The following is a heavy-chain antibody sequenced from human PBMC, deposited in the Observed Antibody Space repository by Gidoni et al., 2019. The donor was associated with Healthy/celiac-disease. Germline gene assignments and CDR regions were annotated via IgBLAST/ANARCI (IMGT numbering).Heavy chain of an antibody. J-gene: IGHJ6*02. CDR2: ISSSCSTI. CDR3: ARDSASELPPGYYYYYYGMDV. V-gene: IGHV3-48*03. Sequence: EVQLVESGGGLVQHGGSLRLSCAASGFTFSSYEMNWVRQAPGKGLEWVSYISSSCSTIYYADSVKGRFTISRDNAKNSLYLQMNSLRAEDTAVYYCARDSASELPPGYYYYYYGMDVWGQGTTVTVSS. D-gene: IGHD1-7*01. CDR1: GFTFSSYE.